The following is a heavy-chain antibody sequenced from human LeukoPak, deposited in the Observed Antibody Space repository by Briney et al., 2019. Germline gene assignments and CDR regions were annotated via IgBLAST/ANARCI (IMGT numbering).Heavy chain of an antibody. Sequence: GGSLRLSCAASGFTFSSHWMSWIRQAPGKGLEWVANIKQDGSEKYYVDSVKGRFTISRDNAKKSLYLQMNSLRAEDTAVYYCARDSFFGYSYGRPFDYWGQGTLVTVSS. CDR2: IKQDGSEK. CDR1: GFTFSSHW. J-gene: IGHJ4*02. CDR3: ARDSFFGYSYGRPFDY. V-gene: IGHV3-7*01. D-gene: IGHD5-18*01.